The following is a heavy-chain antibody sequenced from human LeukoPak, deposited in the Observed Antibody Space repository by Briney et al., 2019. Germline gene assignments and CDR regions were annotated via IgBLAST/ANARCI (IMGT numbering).Heavy chain of an antibody. Sequence: QSGGSLRLSCAASGFTFRNFAMSWVRQAPGKGLEWVSGLSHGGTRTFYAASVKGRFTISRDDSNSTLFLQMDNLRVEDTATYYCAKYIELFMSWGQGTLVIVSS. CDR3: AKYIELFMS. D-gene: IGHD1-26*01. CDR1: GFTFRNFA. V-gene: IGHV3-23*01. J-gene: IGHJ5*02. CDR2: LSHGGTRT.